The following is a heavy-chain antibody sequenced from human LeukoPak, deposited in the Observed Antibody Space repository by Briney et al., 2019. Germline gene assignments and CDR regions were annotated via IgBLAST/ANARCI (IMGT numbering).Heavy chain of an antibody. Sequence: SETLSLTCTVSGGSISSGGYYWSWIRQHPGKGLEWIGYIYYSGSTYYNPSLKSRVTISVDTSKNQFSLKLSPVTAADTAVYYCAATTYGDYGVAFDIWGQGTMVTVSS. D-gene: IGHD4-17*01. CDR2: IYYSGST. CDR3: AATTYGDYGVAFDI. V-gene: IGHV4-31*03. CDR1: GGSISSGGYY. J-gene: IGHJ3*02.